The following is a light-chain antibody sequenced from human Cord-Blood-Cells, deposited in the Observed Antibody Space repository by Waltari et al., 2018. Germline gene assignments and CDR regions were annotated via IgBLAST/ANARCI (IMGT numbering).Light chain of an antibody. CDR1: SGHSSYA. J-gene: IGLJ2*01. CDR3: QTWGTGIHVV. Sequence: QLVLTQSPSASVSLGASVKLTCTLSSGHSSYAIAWHQQQPEQGPRYLMKLNSDGSHSKGDGISERLAGSRCGAARYLTISSRQSEDEADYYCQTWGTGIHVVFGGGTKLTVL. CDR2: LNSDGSH. V-gene: IGLV4-69*01.